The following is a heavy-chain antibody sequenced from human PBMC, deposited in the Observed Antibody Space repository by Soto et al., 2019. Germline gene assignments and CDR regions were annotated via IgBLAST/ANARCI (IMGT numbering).Heavy chain of an antibody. CDR3: AKDNNWNYYYYYGMDV. V-gene: IGHV3-30*18. CDR2: ISYDGSNK. D-gene: IGHD1-20*01. J-gene: IGHJ6*02. Sequence: GGSLRLSCAASGFTFSSYGMHWVRQAPGKGLEWVAVISYDGSNKYYADSVKGRFTISRDNSKNTLYLQMNSLRAEDTAVYYCAKDNNWNYYYYYGMDVWGQGTTVTVSS. CDR1: GFTFSSYG.